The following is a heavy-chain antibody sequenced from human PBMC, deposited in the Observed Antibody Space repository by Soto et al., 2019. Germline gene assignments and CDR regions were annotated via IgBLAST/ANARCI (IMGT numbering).Heavy chain of an antibody. CDR2: IGWDDDK. D-gene: IGHD3-9*01. CDR3: ARIRSSYDILTGYRAAVLDY. J-gene: IGHJ4*02. CDR1: GVFISTSYW. V-gene: IGHV2-70*11. Sequence: TLSLTCTVSGVFISTSYWSWIRQPPGKALEWLARIGWDDDKYYSTSLKTRLTISKDTSKNQVVLTMTNMDPVDTATYYCARIRSSYDILTGYRAAVLDYWGQGTLVTVS.